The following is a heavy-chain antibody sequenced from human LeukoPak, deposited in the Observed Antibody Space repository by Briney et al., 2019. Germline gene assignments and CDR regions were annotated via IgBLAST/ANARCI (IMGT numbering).Heavy chain of an antibody. J-gene: IGHJ6*03. CDR2: ISGSGGST. D-gene: IGHD3-10*01. CDR1: GFTFSSYG. Sequence: PGGTLRLSCAASGFTFSSYGMSWVRQAPGKGLEWVSAISGSGGSTYYADSVKGRFTISRDNSKNTLYLQMNSLRAEDTAVYYCAKGLWFGESYYYYMDVWGKGTTVTVSS. CDR3: AKGLWFGESYYYYMDV. V-gene: IGHV3-23*01.